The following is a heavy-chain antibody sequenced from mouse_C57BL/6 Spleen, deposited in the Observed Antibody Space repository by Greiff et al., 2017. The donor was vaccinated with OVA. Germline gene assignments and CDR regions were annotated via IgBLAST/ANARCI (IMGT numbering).Heavy chain of an antibody. V-gene: IGHV1-15*01. CDR3: TRGGWLLHYFDY. D-gene: IGHD2-3*01. J-gene: IGHJ2*01. CDR1: GYTFTDYE. Sequence: VQLQESGAELVRPGASVTLSCKASGYTFTDYEMHWVKQTPVHGLEWIGAIDPETGGTAYNQKFKGKAILTADKSSSTAYMELRSLTSEDSAVYYCTRGGWLLHYFDYWGQGTTLTVSS. CDR2: IDPETGGT.